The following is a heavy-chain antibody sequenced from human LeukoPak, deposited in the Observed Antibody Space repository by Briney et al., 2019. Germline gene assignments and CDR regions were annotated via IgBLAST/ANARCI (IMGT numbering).Heavy chain of an antibody. CDR1: GGSFSDYY. CDR3: ARDPYGSGSYYPNWFDP. Sequence: SETLSLTCAVYGGSFSDYYWSWIRQPPGKGLEWIGELNHSGNTNYNPSLKSRVTISVDTSKNQFSLKLSSVTAADTAVYYCARDPYGSGSYYPNWFDPWGQGTLVTVSS. CDR2: LNHSGNT. V-gene: IGHV4-34*01. D-gene: IGHD3-10*01. J-gene: IGHJ5*02.